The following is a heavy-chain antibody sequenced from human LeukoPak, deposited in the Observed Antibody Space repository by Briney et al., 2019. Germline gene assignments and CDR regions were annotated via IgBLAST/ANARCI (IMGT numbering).Heavy chain of an antibody. Sequence: PSETLSLTCAVSGVSISSSNWWSWVRQPPGKGLEWIGEIYHSGSTNYNPSLKSRVTISVDKSKNQFSLKLSSVTAADTAVYYRARLIVATRGGSNDYWGQGTLVTVSS. J-gene: IGHJ4*02. CDR3: ARLIVATRGGSNDY. CDR2: IYHSGST. V-gene: IGHV4-4*02. CDR1: GVSISSSNW. D-gene: IGHD5-12*01.